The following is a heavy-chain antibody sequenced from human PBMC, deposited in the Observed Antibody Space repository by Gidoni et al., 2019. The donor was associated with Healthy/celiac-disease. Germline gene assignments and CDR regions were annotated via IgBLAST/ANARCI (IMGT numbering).Heavy chain of an antibody. D-gene: IGHD3-3*01. CDR3: TTYDTPHHDY. CDR2: IRSKANSYAT. CDR1: GFTFSGSP. V-gene: IGHV3-73*01. Sequence: EVQLVESGGGVVQPGGSLKRAGAASGFTFSGSPMPWFRQASGKGLEWVGRIRSKANSYATAYAASVKGRFTISRDDSKNTAYLQMNSLNTEDTAVYYCTTYDTPHHDYWGQGTLVTVSS. J-gene: IGHJ4*02.